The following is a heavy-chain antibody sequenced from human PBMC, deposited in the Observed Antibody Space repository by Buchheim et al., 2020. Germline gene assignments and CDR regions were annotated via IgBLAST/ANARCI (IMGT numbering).Heavy chain of an antibody. CDR3: AKQASDTILVVVIRISSWYFDL. CDR1: GFTFSSYA. D-gene: IGHD3-22*01. J-gene: IGHJ2*01. CDR2: ISGSGGST. Sequence: EVQLLESGGGLVQPGGSLRPSCAASGFTFSSYAMSWVRQAPGKGLEWVSAISGSGGSTYYADSVKGRFTISRDNSKNTLYLQMNSLRAEDTAVYYCAKQASDTILVVVIRISSWYFDLWGRGTL. V-gene: IGHV3-23*01.